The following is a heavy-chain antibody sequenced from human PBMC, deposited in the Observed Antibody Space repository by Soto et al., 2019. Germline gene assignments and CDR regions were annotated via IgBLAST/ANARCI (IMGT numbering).Heavy chain of an antibody. CDR2: IYYSGST. V-gene: IGHV4-59*01. CDR3: AREGGSYINYYYGMDV. J-gene: IGHJ6*02. CDR1: GGSISSYY. Sequence: PSETLSLTCTVSGGSISSYYWSWIRQPPGKGLEWIGYIYYSGSTNYNPSLKSRVTISVDTSKNQFSLKLSSVTAADTAVYYCAREGGSYINYYYGMDVWGQGTTVTVS. D-gene: IGHD1-26*01.